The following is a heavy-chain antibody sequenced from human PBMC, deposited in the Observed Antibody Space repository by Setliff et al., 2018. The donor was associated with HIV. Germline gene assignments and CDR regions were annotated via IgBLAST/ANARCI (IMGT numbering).Heavy chain of an antibody. D-gene: IGHD6-13*01. CDR2: ITSYNGNT. V-gene: IGHV1-18*01. CDR1: SYIFSSND. CDR3: AIRISAAGSAFQH. Sequence: GASVKVSCKASSYIFSSNDIDWVRQAPGQGLEWMGRITSYNGNTKYAQKFQDRVTMTTDKSTTTAYMDLRGLRSDDTAVYYCAIRISAAGSAFQHWGQGTLVTVSS. J-gene: IGHJ1*01.